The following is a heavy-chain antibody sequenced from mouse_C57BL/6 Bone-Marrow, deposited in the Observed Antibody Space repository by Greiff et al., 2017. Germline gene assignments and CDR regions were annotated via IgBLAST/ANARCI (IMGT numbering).Heavy chain of an antibody. D-gene: IGHD2-5*01. CDR3: ARHYSNYPYYAMDY. Sequence: EVQGVESGGGLVQPGGSLKLSCAASGFTFSDYGMAWVRQAPRKGPEWVAFISNLAYSIYYADTVTGRFTISRENAKNTLYLEMSSLRSEDTAMYYCARHYSNYPYYAMDYWGQGTSDTVSS. CDR1: GFTFSDYG. V-gene: IGHV5-15*01. J-gene: IGHJ4*01. CDR2: ISNLAYSI.